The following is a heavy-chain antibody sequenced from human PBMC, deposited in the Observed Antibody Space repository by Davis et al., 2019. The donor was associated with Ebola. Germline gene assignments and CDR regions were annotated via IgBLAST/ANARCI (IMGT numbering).Heavy chain of an antibody. J-gene: IGHJ5*02. Sequence: HTGGSLRLSCAASGFTFSSYWMHWVRQAPGKGLVWVSRINSDGSSTSYADSVKGRFTISRDNAKNSLYLQMNSLRAEDTALYYCAKDGGRRASWFDPWGQGTLVTVSS. D-gene: IGHD3-16*01. V-gene: IGHV3-74*01. CDR3: AKDGGRRASWFDP. CDR2: INSDGSST. CDR1: GFTFSSYW.